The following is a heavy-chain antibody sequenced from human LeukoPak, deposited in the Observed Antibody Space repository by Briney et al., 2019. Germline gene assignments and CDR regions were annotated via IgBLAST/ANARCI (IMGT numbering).Heavy chain of an antibody. CDR1: GFTFSNYW. J-gene: IGHJ6*03. CDR2: ISTDGSST. V-gene: IGHV3-74*01. CDR3: ARDGSSSWSTYYYYYMDV. D-gene: IGHD6-13*01. Sequence: GGSLRLSCAASGFTFSNYWMHWVRQAPGEGLVWVSRISTDGSSTTYTDSVKGRFTISRDNAKNSLYLQMNSLRAEDTAVYYCARDGSSSWSTYYYYYMDVWGKGTTVTVPS.